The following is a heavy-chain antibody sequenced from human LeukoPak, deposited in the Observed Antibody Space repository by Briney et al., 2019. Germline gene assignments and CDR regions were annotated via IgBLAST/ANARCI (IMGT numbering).Heavy chain of an antibody. D-gene: IGHD1-26*01. CDR3: VRDKLVGPSRLDH. CDR2: IKEDGSEK. Sequence: GGSLRLSCAAAGFTFSSYGMHWVRQAPGKGLEWVANIKEDGSEKRDVDSVKGRFTISRDNAKNSLYLQMNSLRVEDTAVYYCVRDKLVGPSRLDHWGQGTLVTVSS. V-gene: IGHV3-7*01. CDR1: GFTFSSYG. J-gene: IGHJ4*02.